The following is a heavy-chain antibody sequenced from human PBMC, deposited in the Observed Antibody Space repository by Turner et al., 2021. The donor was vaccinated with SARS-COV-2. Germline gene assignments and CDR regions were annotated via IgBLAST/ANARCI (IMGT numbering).Heavy chain of an antibody. CDR2: ISGLGECI. Sequence: EVQLFESGGGLVQPGGSLRLSCADYGLTFSTYAMNWVRQAPGKVLEWITGISGLGECIYYADPVKGRFTISRDNSKNTVHLQMNSLRADDTAVYYCAKYGWSSSSRGAVDLWGHGTMVTVSS. CDR1: GLTFSTYA. V-gene: IGHV3-23*01. D-gene: IGHD6-13*01. CDR3: AKYGWSSSSRGAVDL. J-gene: IGHJ3*01.